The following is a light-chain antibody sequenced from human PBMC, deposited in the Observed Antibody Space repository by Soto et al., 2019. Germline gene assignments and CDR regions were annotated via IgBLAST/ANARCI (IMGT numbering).Light chain of an antibody. CDR2: DAS. CDR3: QQAYSFPIT. Sequence: DIQMTQSPSTLSASVGDRVTITCRASQSISSWLAWYQQKPGKAPKLLIYDASSLESGVPSRFSGSGSGTEFTLTISSLQPDHFATYYCQQAYSFPITFGQGTRLEIK. CDR1: QSISSW. J-gene: IGKJ5*01. V-gene: IGKV1-5*01.